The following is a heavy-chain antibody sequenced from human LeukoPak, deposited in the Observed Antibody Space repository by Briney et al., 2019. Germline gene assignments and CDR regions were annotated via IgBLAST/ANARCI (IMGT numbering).Heavy chain of an antibody. CDR3: ARQYGGYNSNFDY. Sequence: SETLSLTCTVSGGSISSSSYYWGWIRQPPGKGLEWIGSIYYSGSTYYNPSLKSRVTISVDTSKNQFSLKLSSVTAADTAVYYCARQYGGYNSNFDYWGQGTLVTVSS. CDR2: IYYSGST. CDR1: GGSISSSSYY. V-gene: IGHV4-39*01. D-gene: IGHD5-12*01. J-gene: IGHJ4*02.